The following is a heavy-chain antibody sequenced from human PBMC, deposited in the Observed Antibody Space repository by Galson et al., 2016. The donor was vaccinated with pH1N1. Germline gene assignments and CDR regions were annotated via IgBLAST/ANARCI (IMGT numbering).Heavy chain of an antibody. CDR2: INPNSGGT. CDR1: GYIFTNYY. Sequence: SVKVSCKASGYIFTNYYIHWVRQAPGQGLEWMGWINPNSGGTKFPQKFQGRVTMTRDTSITTAYMDLSSLISDDTAVYYCILMSRGNALNMWGQGTMVTVSS. J-gene: IGHJ3*02. D-gene: IGHD3-10*01. V-gene: IGHV1-2*02. CDR3: ILMSRGNALNM.